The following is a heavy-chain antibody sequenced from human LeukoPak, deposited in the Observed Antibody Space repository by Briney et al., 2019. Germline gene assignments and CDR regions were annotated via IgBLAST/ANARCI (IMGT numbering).Heavy chain of an antibody. V-gene: IGHV3-48*03. CDR2: ISSSGSTI. CDR1: GFTFSSYE. Sequence: GGSLRLSCAASGFTFSSYEMNWVRQAPGKGLEWVSYISSSGSTIYYADSVKGRFAISRDNAKNSLYLQMNSPRAEDTAVYYCAMYSGTYWTFDYWGLGTLVTVSS. D-gene: IGHD1-26*01. CDR3: AMYSGTYWTFDY. J-gene: IGHJ4*02.